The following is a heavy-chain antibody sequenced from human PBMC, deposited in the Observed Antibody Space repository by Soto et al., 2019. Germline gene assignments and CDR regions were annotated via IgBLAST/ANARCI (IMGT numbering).Heavy chain of an antibody. D-gene: IGHD3-3*01. J-gene: IGHJ5*02. CDR2: IYWNDDK. V-gene: IGHV2-5*01. Sequence: ESGPTLVNPTPPLTLTCTFSGFSLSTSGVGVGWIRQPPGKALEWLALIYWNDDKRYSPSLKSRLTITKDTSKNQVVLTMTNMDPVDTATYYCAHRLSFWSGQNWFDPWGQGTLVTVSS. CDR3: AHRLSFWSGQNWFDP. CDR1: GFSLSTSGVG.